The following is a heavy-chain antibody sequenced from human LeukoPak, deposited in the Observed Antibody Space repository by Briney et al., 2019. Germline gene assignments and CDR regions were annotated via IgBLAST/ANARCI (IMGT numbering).Heavy chain of an antibody. CDR3: ARDHHLGYCSSTSCPDNYYYMDV. CDR2: IYTSGST. J-gene: IGHJ6*03. V-gene: IGHV4-4*07. CDR1: GGSISSYY. Sequence: SETLSLTCTVSGGSISSYYWSWIRQPAGKGLEWIGRIYTSGSTNYNPSLKSRVTMSVDTSKNQFSLKLSSVTAADTAVYYCARDHHLGYCSSTSCPDNYYYMDVWGKGTTVTVSS. D-gene: IGHD2-2*01.